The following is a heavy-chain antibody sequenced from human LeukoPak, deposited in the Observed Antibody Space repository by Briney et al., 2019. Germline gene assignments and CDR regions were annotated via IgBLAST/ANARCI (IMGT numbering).Heavy chain of an antibody. V-gene: IGHV1-3*02. D-gene: IGHD5-12*01. CDR2: SNAGNGNT. Sequence: ASVKVSCKASGYTFISYAMHWVRQAPGQRLEWMGWSNAGNGNTKYSQEFQGRVTITRDTSASTAYMELSSLRSEDTAVYYCARDLDIVATNKEIDYWGQGTLVTVSS. CDR1: GYTFISYA. CDR3: ARDLDIVATNKEIDY. J-gene: IGHJ4*02.